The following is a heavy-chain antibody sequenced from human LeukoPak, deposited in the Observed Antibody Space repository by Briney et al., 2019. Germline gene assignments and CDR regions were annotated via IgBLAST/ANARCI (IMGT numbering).Heavy chain of an antibody. V-gene: IGHV3-30*04. CDR1: GFTFSSYA. Sequence: PGGSLRLSCAASGFTFSSYAMHWVRQAPGKGLEWVAVISYDGSNKYYGDSVKGRFTISRDNSKNTLYLQMNSLRAEDTAVYYCARGTDYDYVWGSYDRTYYFDYWGQGTLVTVSS. J-gene: IGHJ4*02. CDR2: ISYDGSNK. D-gene: IGHD3-16*01. CDR3: ARGTDYDYVWGSYDRTYYFDY.